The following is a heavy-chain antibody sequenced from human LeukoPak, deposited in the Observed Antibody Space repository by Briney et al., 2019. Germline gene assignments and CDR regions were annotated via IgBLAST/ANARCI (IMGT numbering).Heavy chain of an antibody. CDR3: ARAYGNSGYYQLPIDY. Sequence: GQSLRLSCAASGFAFSSYAMSWVRQAPGKGLEWVSGITGSGDYTHHSDSVKGRFTISRDNSKNTLFLQMNSLRVEDTALYYCARAYGNSGYYQLPIDYWGQGTLVTVSS. D-gene: IGHD3-22*01. J-gene: IGHJ4*02. CDR2: ITGSGDYT. CDR1: GFAFSSYA. V-gene: IGHV3-23*01.